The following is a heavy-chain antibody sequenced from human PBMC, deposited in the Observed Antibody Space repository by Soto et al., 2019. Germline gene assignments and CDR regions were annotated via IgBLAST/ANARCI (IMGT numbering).Heavy chain of an antibody. Sequence: QVQLVQSGTEVKKPGASVKVSCEASGYTFTTHYMHWVRQAPGQGLEWMGIINPSGGRTTYALKFQGRVTLTSDTSTNTIYMELTSLRSEDTAVCYCARAGENYGSGTFSPPLRYYFNSWGQGTLVTVSS. CDR2: INPSGGRT. V-gene: IGHV1-46*01. D-gene: IGHD3-10*01. CDR3: ARAGENYGSGTFSPPLRYYFNS. J-gene: IGHJ4*02. CDR1: GYTFTTHY.